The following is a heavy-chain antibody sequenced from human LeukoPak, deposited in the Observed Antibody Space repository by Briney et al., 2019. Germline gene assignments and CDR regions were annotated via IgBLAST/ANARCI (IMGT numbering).Heavy chain of an antibody. J-gene: IGHJ4*02. CDR1: GYTFTSYG. CDR3: ARDSTSFTIFGVVTSDY. D-gene: IGHD3-3*01. CDR2: ISAYNGNT. V-gene: IGHV1-18*01. Sequence: ASVKVSCKASGYTFTSYGISWVRQAPGQGLEWMGWISAYNGNTNYVQKLQGRVTMTTDTSTSTAYMERRSLRSDDTAVYYCARDSTSFTIFGVVTSDYWGQGTLVTVSS.